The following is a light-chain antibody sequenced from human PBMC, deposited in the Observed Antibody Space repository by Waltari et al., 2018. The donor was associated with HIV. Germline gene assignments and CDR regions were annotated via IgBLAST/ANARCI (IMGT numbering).Light chain of an antibody. CDR3: QQYGSSPTWT. V-gene: IGKV3-20*01. CDR1: QSVSSSY. Sequence: EIVLTQSPGTLSLSPGDRATLSCRASQSVSSSYLAWYQQKPGQAPSLLIYGASSRSTGIPDRFSGSGSGTDFTLTISRLEPEDFAMYFWQQYGSSPTWTFGQGTKVEIK. J-gene: IGKJ1*01. CDR2: GAS.